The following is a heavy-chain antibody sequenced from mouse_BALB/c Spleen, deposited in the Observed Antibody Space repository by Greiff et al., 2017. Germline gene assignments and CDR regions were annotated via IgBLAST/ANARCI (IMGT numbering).Heavy chain of an antibody. Sequence: VQLQQSGAELMKPGASVKISCKATGYTFSSYWREWVKQRPGHGLEWIGEILPGSGSTNYNEKFKGKATFTADTSSNTAYMQLSSLTSEDSAVYYCARGPARATSWFAYWGQGTLVTVSA. J-gene: IGHJ3*01. V-gene: IGHV1-9*01. D-gene: IGHD3-1*01. CDR1: GYTFSSYW. CDR3: ARGPARATSWFAY. CDR2: ILPGSGST.